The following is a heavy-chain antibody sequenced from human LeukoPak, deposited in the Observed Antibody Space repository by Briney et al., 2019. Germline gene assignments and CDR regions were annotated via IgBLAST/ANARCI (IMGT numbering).Heavy chain of an antibody. CDR1: GFTFSDYA. Sequence: GGSLRLSCAASGFTFSDYAMTWVRQAPGKGLEWVSVISASGGSAYNVDSVKGRFTVSRDNSKNTLYLQMHSLRAEDTAVYYCAKSTIVVVAATFHDYWGQGTLVTVSS. J-gene: IGHJ4*02. V-gene: IGHV3-23*01. D-gene: IGHD2-15*01. CDR2: ISASGGSA. CDR3: AKSTIVVVAATFHDY.